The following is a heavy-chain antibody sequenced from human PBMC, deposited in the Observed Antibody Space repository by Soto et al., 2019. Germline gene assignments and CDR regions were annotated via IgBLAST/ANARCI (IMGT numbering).Heavy chain of an antibody. CDR3: ARDSRPAVTTGGYYRYSMDV. V-gene: IGHV4-30-4*01. CDR2: IYYSGST. J-gene: IGHJ6*02. Sequence: SETLSLTCTVSGGSISSSDYYWSWIRQPPGKGLEWIGYIYYSGSTNSSPSLKSRVTISADTSKNQFSLQLSSVTAADTAVYYCARDSRPAVTTGGYYRYSMDVWGQGTTVTVSS. CDR1: GGSISSSDYY. D-gene: IGHD4-17*01.